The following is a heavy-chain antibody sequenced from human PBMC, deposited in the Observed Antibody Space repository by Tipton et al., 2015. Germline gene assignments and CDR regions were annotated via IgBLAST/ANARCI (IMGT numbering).Heavy chain of an antibody. V-gene: IGHV4-39*07. D-gene: IGHD3-9*01. Sequence: TLSLTCTVSGGSFSDYYWAWIRQPPGKGLEWIGSLYFSGTTYYNPSLKSRVTISADTSKNQFSLRLSSVTAADTAVYYCACHDYDLLTRDYQTVDYWGQGTLATVSS. J-gene: IGHJ4*02. CDR1: GGSFSDYY. CDR2: LYFSGTT. CDR3: ACHDYDLLTRDYQTVDY.